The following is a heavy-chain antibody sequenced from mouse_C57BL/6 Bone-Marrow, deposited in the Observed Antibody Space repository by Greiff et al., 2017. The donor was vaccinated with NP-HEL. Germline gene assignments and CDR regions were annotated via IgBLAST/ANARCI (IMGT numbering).Heavy chain of an antibody. CDR2: IDPENGDT. J-gene: IGHJ3*01. CDR1: GFNIKDDY. Sequence: EVKLMESGAELVRPGASVKLSCTASGFNIKDDYMHWVKQRPEQGLEWIGWIDPENGDTEYASKFQGKATITADTSSNTAYLQLSSLTSEDTAVYYCTPYHDNQGAWFAYWGQGTLVTVSA. V-gene: IGHV14-4*01. CDR3: TPYHDNQGAWFAY. D-gene: IGHD2-10*01.